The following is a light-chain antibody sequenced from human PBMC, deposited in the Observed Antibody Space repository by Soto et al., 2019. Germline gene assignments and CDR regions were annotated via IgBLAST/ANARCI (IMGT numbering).Light chain of an antibody. CDR3: SSYTSSSTLKV. CDR1: SSDVGTYNS. V-gene: IGLV2-14*01. Sequence: QLVLTQPASVSGSPGQSITISCTGTSSDVGTYNSVSWYQQHPGKAPKLMIYDVSNRPSGVSNRFSGSKSGNTASLTISGLQAEDEADYYCSSYTSSSTLKVFGGGTKLTVL. J-gene: IGLJ2*01. CDR2: DVS.